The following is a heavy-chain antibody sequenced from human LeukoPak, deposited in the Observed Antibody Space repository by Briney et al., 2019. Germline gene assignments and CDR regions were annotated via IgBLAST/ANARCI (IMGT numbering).Heavy chain of an antibody. CDR2: INPNSGGT. J-gene: IGHJ6*03. D-gene: IGHD2-8*02. CDR3: ARDRSGGYYYYMDV. V-gene: IGHV1-2*02. Sequence: ASVKVSCKASGYTFTGYYMHWVRQAPGQGLEWMGWINPNSGGTNYAQKFQGRVTMTRDTSISTAYMELSRLRSYDTAVYYCARDRSGGYYYYMDVWGKGTTVTVSS. CDR1: GYTFTGYY.